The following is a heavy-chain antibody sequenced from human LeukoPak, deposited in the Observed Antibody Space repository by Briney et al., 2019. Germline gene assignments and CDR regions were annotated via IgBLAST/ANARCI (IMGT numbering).Heavy chain of an antibody. Sequence: GGSLRLSCAASGFAFSSYAMSWVRQAPGKGLERVSGISGSGSGGSTYYADSVKGRFTISRDNSKNTLYLQMNSLRAEDTAVYYCARYGDYSNYVRQGAFDIWGQGTMVTVSS. CDR2: ISGSGSGGST. CDR1: GFAFSSYA. V-gene: IGHV3-23*01. CDR3: ARYGDYSNYVRQGAFDI. D-gene: IGHD4-11*01. J-gene: IGHJ3*02.